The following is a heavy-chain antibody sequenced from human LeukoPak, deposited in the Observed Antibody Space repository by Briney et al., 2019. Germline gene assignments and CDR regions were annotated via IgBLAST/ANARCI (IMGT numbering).Heavy chain of an antibody. Sequence: SETLSLTCTVSGYSISSGYYWGWIRQPPGKGLEWIGSIYHTGSTYYNPSLKSRVTISVDTSKNLFSLKLSSVTAADTAVYYCARDWTYSGSHGSFDYWGQGTLVTVSS. V-gene: IGHV4-38-2*02. J-gene: IGHJ4*02. CDR3: ARDWTYSGSHGSFDY. CDR2: IYHTGST. CDR1: GYSISSGYY. D-gene: IGHD5-12*01.